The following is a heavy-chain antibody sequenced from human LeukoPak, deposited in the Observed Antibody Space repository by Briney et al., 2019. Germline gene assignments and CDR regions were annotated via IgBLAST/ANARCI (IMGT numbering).Heavy chain of an antibody. CDR1: GGSFSGYY. CDR3: ARGVPTTGTTANNWFDP. D-gene: IGHD1-1*01. CDR2: INHSGST. V-gene: IGHV4-34*01. Sequence: SETLSLTCAVYGGSFSGYYWSWIRQPPGKGLEWIGEINHSGSTNYNPSLKSRVTISVDTSKNQFSLKLSSVTAADTAVYYCARGVPTTGTTANNWFDPWGQGTLVTVSS. J-gene: IGHJ5*02.